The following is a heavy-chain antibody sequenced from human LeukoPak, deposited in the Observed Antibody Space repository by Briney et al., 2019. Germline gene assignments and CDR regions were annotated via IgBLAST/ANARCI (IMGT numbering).Heavy chain of an antibody. J-gene: IGHJ4*02. D-gene: IGHD4-23*01. V-gene: IGHV1-69*05. CDR3: AILLGGGNPDYFDY. CDR1: GGAFSSYA. CDR2: IIPIFGTA. Sequence: ASVKVSCKASGGAFSSYAISWVRQAPGQGLEWMGRIIPIFGTANYAQKFQGRVTITTDESTSTAYMELSSLRSEDTAVYYRAILLGGGNPDYFDYWGQGTLVTVSS.